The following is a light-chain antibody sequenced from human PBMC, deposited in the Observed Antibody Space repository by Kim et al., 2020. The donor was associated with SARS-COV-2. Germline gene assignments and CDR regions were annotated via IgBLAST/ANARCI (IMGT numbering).Light chain of an antibody. V-gene: IGLV2-14*03. J-gene: IGLJ3*02. CDR2: DVN. CDR1: SSDIGAYYY. Sequence: QSALTQPASVSGSPGQSITISCTGTSSDIGAYYYVSWYQHHPGKAPTLIIYDVNKRPSGVSNRFSGSKSGNTASLTISGLQAEDETDYYCSSYASRGTWLFGGGTKLTVL. CDR3: SSYASRGTWL.